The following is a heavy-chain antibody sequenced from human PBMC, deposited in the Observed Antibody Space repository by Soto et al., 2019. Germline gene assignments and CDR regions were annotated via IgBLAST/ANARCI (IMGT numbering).Heavy chain of an antibody. Sequence: QVQLVESGGGVVQPGRSLRLSCAASGFTFSSYAMHWVRQAPGKGLEWVAIISYDGSNKYYADSVKGRFTISRDNSKNTLYLQMNSLSAEDTAVFYCARPGLLHGMDVWGQGTTVTVSS. CDR3: ARPGLLHGMDV. D-gene: IGHD2-15*01. CDR2: ISYDGSNK. J-gene: IGHJ6*02. CDR1: GFTFSSYA. V-gene: IGHV3-30-3*01.